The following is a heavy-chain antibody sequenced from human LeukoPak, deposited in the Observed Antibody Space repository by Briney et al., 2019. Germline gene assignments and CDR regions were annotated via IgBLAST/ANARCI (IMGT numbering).Heavy chain of an antibody. D-gene: IGHD3-22*01. CDR1: GFIFRSYG. CDR3: AKLLYYYDSSQPY. Sequence: GGSLRLSCAASGFIFRSYGMHWVRQAPGKGLEWVAFIRYDGSNKYYADSVKGRFTISRDNSKNTLYLQMNSLRAEDTAVYYCAKLLYYYDSSQPYWGQGTLVTVSS. V-gene: IGHV3-30*02. CDR2: IRYDGSNK. J-gene: IGHJ4*02.